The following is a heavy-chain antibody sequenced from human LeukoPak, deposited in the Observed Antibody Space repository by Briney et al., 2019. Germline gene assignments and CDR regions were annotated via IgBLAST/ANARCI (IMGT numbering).Heavy chain of an antibody. V-gene: IGHV3-21*01. CDR2: ISSSSSYI. CDR3: AKGLYLMVLSAFDI. Sequence: PGGSLRLSCAASGFTFSSYSMNWVRQAPGKGLEWVSSISSSSSYIYYADSVKGRFTISRDNAKNSLYLQMNSLRAEDTAVYYCAKGLYLMVLSAFDIWGQGTMVTVSS. D-gene: IGHD2-2*02. CDR1: GFTFSSYS. J-gene: IGHJ3*02.